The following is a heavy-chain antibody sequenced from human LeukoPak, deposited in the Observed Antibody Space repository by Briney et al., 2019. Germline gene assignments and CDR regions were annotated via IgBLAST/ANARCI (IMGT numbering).Heavy chain of an antibody. CDR3: ARHLGAQSLIAFDI. V-gene: IGHV4-4*07. Sequence: SETLSLTCTVSGGSINRYYWTRIRQPAGKGLEWIGRIYSTGSTNYNPSLKSRVTMSVDTSKNHFSLNLNSVTAADTAVYYCARHLGAQSLIAFDIWGRGTMVTISS. CDR1: GGSINRYY. D-gene: IGHD3-16*01. CDR2: IYSTGST. J-gene: IGHJ3*02.